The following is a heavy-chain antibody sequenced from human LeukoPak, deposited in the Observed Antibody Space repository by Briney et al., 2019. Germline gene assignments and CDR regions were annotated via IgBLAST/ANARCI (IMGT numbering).Heavy chain of an antibody. J-gene: IGHJ6*02. Sequence: SETLSLTCAVYGGSFSGYYWSWIRQPPGKGLEWIGEINHSGSTNYNPSLKSRVTISVDTSKNQFSLKLSSVTAADTAVYYCARDPPEGYDFWSGYSTEHYYYGMDVWGQGTTVTVSS. CDR2: INHSGST. V-gene: IGHV4-34*01. CDR3: ARDPPEGYDFWSGYSTEHYYYGMDV. D-gene: IGHD3-3*01. CDR1: GGSFSGYY.